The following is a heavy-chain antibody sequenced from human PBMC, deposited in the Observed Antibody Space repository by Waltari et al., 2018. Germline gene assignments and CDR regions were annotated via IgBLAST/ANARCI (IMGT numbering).Heavy chain of an antibody. J-gene: IGHJ5*01. D-gene: IGHD3-16*01. V-gene: IGHV4-61*02. CDR2: TYTNGES. CDR1: CGPINSEYNF. CDR3: ARGDDRPARYFFDS. Sequence: QVQLRESGPGLVKPSQTLSLTCSVSCGPINSEYNFGGWVRKAADKGLEWIGRTYTNGESRYSPSLDRRVTISVDRSRNQFSLSLRSVTAADTAIYYCARGDDRPARYFFDSWGQGILVTVSS.